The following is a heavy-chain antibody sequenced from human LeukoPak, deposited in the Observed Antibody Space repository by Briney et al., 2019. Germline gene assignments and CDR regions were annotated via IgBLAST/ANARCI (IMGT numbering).Heavy chain of an antibody. CDR2: IKQDGSEK. Sequence: GGSLRLSCAASGFTFSSYWMSWVRQAPGKGLEWVANIKQDGSEKYYVDSVKGRFTISRDNSKNTLYLQMNSLRAEDTAVYYSAKTGSGYYYFDYWGREPWSPSPQ. J-gene: IGHJ4*02. CDR1: GFTFSSYW. V-gene: IGHV3-7*03. CDR3: AKTGSGYYYFDY. D-gene: IGHD5-12*01.